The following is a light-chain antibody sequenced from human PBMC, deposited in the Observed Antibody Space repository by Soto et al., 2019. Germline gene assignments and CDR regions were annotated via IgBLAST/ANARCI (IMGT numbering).Light chain of an antibody. Sequence: IVLTQSPGTLSLSPGERVTLSCRASQSVTTRLAWYQHKPGQAPTLLTSGASNRASGVPVRFSGSGSGTDFTLTITRLEPEDFALYYCQQYGGPPITFGLGTRLEIK. CDR3: QQYGGPPIT. CDR1: QSVTTR. J-gene: IGKJ5*01. CDR2: GAS. V-gene: IGKV3-20*01.